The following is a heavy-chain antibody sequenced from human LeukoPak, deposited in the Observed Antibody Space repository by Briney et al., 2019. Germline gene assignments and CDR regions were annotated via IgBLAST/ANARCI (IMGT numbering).Heavy chain of an antibody. D-gene: IGHD3-3*01. J-gene: IGHJ4*02. CDR2: INTDGSST. V-gene: IGHV3-74*01. CDR1: GFTFSSYW. CDR3: ARDGGGYDFWSGYSDLDYFDY. Sequence: GGSLRLSCAASGFTFSSYWMHWVRQAPGKGLVWVSRINTDGSSTSYADSVKGRFTISRDNAKNTLYLQMNSLRAEDTAVYYCARDGGGYDFWSGYSDLDYFDYWGQGTLVTVSS.